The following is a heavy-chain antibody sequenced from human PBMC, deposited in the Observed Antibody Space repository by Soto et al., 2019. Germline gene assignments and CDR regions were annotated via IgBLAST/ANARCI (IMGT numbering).Heavy chain of an antibody. J-gene: IGHJ4*02. Sequence: ASVKVSCKASGYTFTSYDINWVRQATGQGLEWMGWMNPNSGNTGYAQKFQGRVTMTRNTSISTAYMELSSLRSEDTAVYYCARGLSSSPDFDYWGQGTLVTVSS. V-gene: IGHV1-8*01. CDR3: ARGLSSSPDFDY. D-gene: IGHD6-6*01. CDR2: MNPNSGNT. CDR1: GYTFTSYD.